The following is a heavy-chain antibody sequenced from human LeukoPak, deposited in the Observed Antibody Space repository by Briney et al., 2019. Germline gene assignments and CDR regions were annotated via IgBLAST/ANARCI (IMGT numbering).Heavy chain of an antibody. CDR3: ARRSTVTTKPLDY. CDR1: GGSISSSSYY. J-gene: IGHJ4*02. V-gene: IGHV4-39*07. Sequence: PSETLSLTCTVSGGSISSSSYYWGWIRQPPGKGLEWIGSIYYSGSTYYNPSLKSRVTISVDTSKNQFSLKLSSVTAADTAVYYCARRSTVTTKPLDYWGQGTLVTVSS. D-gene: IGHD4-17*01. CDR2: IYYSGST.